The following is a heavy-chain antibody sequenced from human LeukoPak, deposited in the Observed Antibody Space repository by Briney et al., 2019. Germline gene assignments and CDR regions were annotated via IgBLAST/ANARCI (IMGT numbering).Heavy chain of an antibody. J-gene: IGHJ4*02. Sequence: GGSLRLSCAASGFTFSSYSMNWVRQAPGKGLEWVSSISSSSSYTYYPDSLKGRFTISRDNAKNSLYLQMNSLRAEDTAVYYCARATSDVSYFDYWGQGTLVTVSS. CDR2: ISSSSSYT. CDR3: ARATSDVSYFDY. CDR1: GFTFSSYS. V-gene: IGHV3-21*01. D-gene: IGHD3-16*01.